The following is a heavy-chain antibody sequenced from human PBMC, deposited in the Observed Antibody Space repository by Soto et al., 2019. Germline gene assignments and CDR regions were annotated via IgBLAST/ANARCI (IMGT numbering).Heavy chain of an antibody. CDR1: GGSLNNFY. Sequence: SETLSLTCSVSGGSLNNFYCNFIRQTAVKGLEWIGRIHASGNTNYNPSLKSRATLSVDTSKNQFSLKVRSVTAADTAVYYCARSSHKESWFDPWGQGTLVTVSS. CDR3: ARSSHKESWFDP. J-gene: IGHJ5*02. CDR2: IHASGNT. D-gene: IGHD6-13*01. V-gene: IGHV4-4*07.